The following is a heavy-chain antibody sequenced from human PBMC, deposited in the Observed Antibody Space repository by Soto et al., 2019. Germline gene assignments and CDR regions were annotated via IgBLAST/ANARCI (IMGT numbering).Heavy chain of an antibody. CDR2: IYYGGTT. Sequence: SETLSLTCTVSGGSLSPNYWSWIRQPPGKGLEWIGYIYYGGTTTNNPSLNSRVAISIDTSKNQFSLTLSSVTAADTAVYYCASQHYYDSSGYYVVYWGQGTLVTVSS. CDR1: GGSLSPNY. J-gene: IGHJ4*02. V-gene: IGHV4-59*08. CDR3: ASQHYYDSSGYYVVY. D-gene: IGHD3-22*01.